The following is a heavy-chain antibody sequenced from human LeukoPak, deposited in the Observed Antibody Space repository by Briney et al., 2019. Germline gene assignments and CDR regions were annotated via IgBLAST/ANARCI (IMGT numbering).Heavy chain of an antibody. J-gene: IGHJ4*02. CDR1: GGSISSYY. D-gene: IGHD1-26*01. CDR3: ARRGGSQDFDY. CDR2: IYYSGST. V-gene: IGHV4-59*08. Sequence: SETLSLTCTVSGGSISSYYWSWIRQPPGKGLEWIGYIYYSGSTNYNPSLKSRVTISVDTSKNQFSLKLSSVTAADTAVYYCARRGGSQDFDYWGQGALVTVSS.